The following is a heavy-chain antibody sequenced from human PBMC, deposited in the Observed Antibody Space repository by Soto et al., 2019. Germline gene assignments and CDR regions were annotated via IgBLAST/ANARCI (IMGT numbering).Heavy chain of an antibody. CDR3: ARDRGIVVVPAAMGYYGMHV. CDR1: GGSISSGGYY. Sequence: SETLSLTCTVFGGSISSGGYYWSWIRQHPGKGLEWIGYIYYSGSTYYNPSLKSRVTISVDTSKNQFSLKLSSVTAADTAVYYCARDRGIVVVPAAMGYYGMHVWGQGTTVTVSS. J-gene: IGHJ6*02. D-gene: IGHD2-2*01. CDR2: IYYSGST. V-gene: IGHV4-31*03.